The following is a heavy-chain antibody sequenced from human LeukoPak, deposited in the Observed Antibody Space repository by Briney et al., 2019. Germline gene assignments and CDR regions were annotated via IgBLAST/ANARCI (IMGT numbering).Heavy chain of an antibody. CDR3: ARDGGFPTRFDP. J-gene: IGHJ5*02. D-gene: IGHD3-16*01. Sequence: GGSLRLSCAASGFTFSSYSMNWVRQAPGKGLEWVSSISSSSYIYYADSVKGRFTISRDNAKNSLYLQMNSLRAEDTAVYYCARDGGFPTRFDPWGQGTLVTVSS. V-gene: IGHV3-21*01. CDR1: GFTFSSYS. CDR2: ISSSSYI.